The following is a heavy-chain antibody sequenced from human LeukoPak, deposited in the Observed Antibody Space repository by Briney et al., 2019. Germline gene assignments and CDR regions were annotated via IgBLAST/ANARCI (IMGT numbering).Heavy chain of an antibody. Sequence: GGSLRLSCAASGFTFSSYTMNWVRQAPGKGLEWVSYISGGSNTIYYADSVKGRFTISRDDAKNSMFLQMNSLTTEDTAVYYCARTNGYSGYVSYDYWGQGILVTVSS. V-gene: IGHV3-48*01. CDR1: GFTFSSYT. CDR2: ISGGSNTI. D-gene: IGHD5-12*01. J-gene: IGHJ4*02. CDR3: ARTNGYSGYVSYDY.